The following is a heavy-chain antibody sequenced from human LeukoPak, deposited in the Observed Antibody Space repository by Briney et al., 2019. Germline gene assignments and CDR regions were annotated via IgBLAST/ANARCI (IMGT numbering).Heavy chain of an antibody. Sequence: ASVKVSCKASGYTFSSLDINWVRQATGQGLEWMGWMNPKSGNTGHAQKFQGRVTITRNTSISTVYMELSSLRSEDTAVYYCASAGIDRWELLTHAFDIWGQGTMVTVSS. CDR3: ASAGIDRWELLTHAFDI. CDR1: GYTFSSLD. CDR2: MNPKSGNT. D-gene: IGHD4-23*01. V-gene: IGHV1-8*03. J-gene: IGHJ3*02.